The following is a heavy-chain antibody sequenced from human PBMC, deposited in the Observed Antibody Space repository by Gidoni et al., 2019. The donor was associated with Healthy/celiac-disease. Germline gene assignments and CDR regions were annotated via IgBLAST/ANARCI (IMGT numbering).Heavy chain of an antibody. CDR3: ARTPGIAAFDY. Sequence: EVQLVESGGGLGKPGGYLRLSCAASGFTFSSYSMNWVRQAPGKGLEWVSSISSSSSYIYYADSVKGRCTISRDNAKNSLYLQMNSLRAEDTAVYYCARTPGIAAFDYWGQGTLVTVSS. D-gene: IGHD6-13*01. J-gene: IGHJ4*02. CDR1: GFTFSSYS. CDR2: ISSSSSYI. V-gene: IGHV3-21*01.